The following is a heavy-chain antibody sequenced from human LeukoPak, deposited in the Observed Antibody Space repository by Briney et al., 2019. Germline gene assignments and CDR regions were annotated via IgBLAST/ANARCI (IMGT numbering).Heavy chain of an antibody. J-gene: IGHJ4*02. CDR1: GDSISGGRHY. CDR3: ARDASISALSYFDY. Sequence: SETLSLTCTVSGDSISGGRHYWSWIRQQPGKGLEWIGYIHYTGSTQNNPSLKSRVTLSVDTSKNQFSLKLSSVTAADTAVYYCARDASISALSYFDYWGQGTLVTVSS. CDR2: IHYTGST. V-gene: IGHV4-31*03. D-gene: IGHD4-11*01.